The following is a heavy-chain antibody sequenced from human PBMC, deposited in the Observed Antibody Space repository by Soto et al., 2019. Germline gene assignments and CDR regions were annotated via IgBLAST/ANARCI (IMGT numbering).Heavy chain of an antibody. Sequence: QVQLVQSGAEVKKPGSSVKVSCKASGGTFSSYTISWVRQAPGQGLEWMGRIIPILGIANYAQKFQGRVTIPADKSTSTAYMELSSLRSEDTAVYYCARDCSGTSCAFDYWGQGTLVTVSS. CDR3: ARDCSGTSCAFDY. CDR1: GGTFSSYT. D-gene: IGHD2-2*01. CDR2: IIPILGIA. J-gene: IGHJ4*02. V-gene: IGHV1-69*08.